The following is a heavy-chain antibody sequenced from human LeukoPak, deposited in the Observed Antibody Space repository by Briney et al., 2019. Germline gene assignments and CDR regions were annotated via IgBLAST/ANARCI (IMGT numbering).Heavy chain of an antibody. CDR2: INHSGST. CDR1: GGSFSGYY. Sequence: SETLSLTCAVYGGSFSGYYWSWIHQPPGKGLEWIGEINHSGSTNYNPSLKSRVTISVDTSKNQFSLKLSSVTAADTAVYYCARLPGYSYGLKSFDYWGQGTLVTVSS. V-gene: IGHV4-34*01. CDR3: ARLPGYSYGLKSFDY. D-gene: IGHD5-18*01. J-gene: IGHJ4*02.